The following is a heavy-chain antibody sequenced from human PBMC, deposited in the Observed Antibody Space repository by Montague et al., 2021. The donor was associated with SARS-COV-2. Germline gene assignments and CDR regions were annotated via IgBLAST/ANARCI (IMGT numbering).Heavy chain of an antibody. J-gene: IGHJ2*01. CDR2: ISSSSSYI. Sequence: CLRLSCAASGFTFSSYSMNWVRQAPGKGLEWVSSISSSSSYIYYADSVKGRFTISRDNAKNSLYLQMNSLRAEDTAVYYCARVSKVRGVIITWYFDLWGRGTLVTVSS. D-gene: IGHD3-10*01. V-gene: IGHV3-21*01. CDR1: GFTFSSYS. CDR3: ARVSKVRGVIITWYFDL.